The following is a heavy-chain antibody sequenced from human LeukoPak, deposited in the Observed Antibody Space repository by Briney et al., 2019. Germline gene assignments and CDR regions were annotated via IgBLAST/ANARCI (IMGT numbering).Heavy chain of an antibody. CDR3: ARDVRHRYCSSSSCYWGWLDP. V-gene: IGHV1-69*13. CDR1: GGTFRSYA. J-gene: IGHJ5*02. D-gene: IGHD2-2*01. CDR2: IIPIFGTA. Sequence: SVKVSCKASGGTFRSYAITWVRQAPGRGLEWMGGIIPIFGTANYARKFQDRVTITADESTSTAYMELSSLRSEDTAVYYCARDVRHRYCSSSSCYWGWLDPWGQGTLVTVSS.